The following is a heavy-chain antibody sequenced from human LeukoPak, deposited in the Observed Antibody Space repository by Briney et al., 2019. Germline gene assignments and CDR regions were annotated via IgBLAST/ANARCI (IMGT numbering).Heavy chain of an antibody. J-gene: IGHJ6*03. Sequence: GESLKISCNGSGYSFTNYWIGWVRQMPGKGLEWMGIIYPGDSDTRYSPSFQGQVTISADKSISTAYLQWSSLKASDTAMYYCARHPFSSYYDFWSGWVYMDVWGKGTTVTVSS. CDR3: ARHPFSSYYDFWSGWVYMDV. CDR1: GYSFTNYW. CDR2: IYPGDSDT. V-gene: IGHV5-51*01. D-gene: IGHD3-3*01.